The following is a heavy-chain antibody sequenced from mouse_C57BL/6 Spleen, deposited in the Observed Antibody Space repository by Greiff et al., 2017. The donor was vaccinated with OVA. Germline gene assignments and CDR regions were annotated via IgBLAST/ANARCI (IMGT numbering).Heavy chain of an antibody. D-gene: IGHD1-1*01. CDR1: GYTFTSYW. J-gene: IGHJ2*01. CDR3: ARERYYYGSSYYFDY. CDR2: IHPNSGST. Sequence: QVQLQQPGAELVKPGASVKLSCKAFGYTFTSYWMHWVKQRPGQGLEWIGMIHPNSGSTNYNEKFKSKATLTVDKSSSTAYMQLSSLTSEDSAVYYCARERYYYGSSYYFDYWGQGTTLTVSS. V-gene: IGHV1-64*01.